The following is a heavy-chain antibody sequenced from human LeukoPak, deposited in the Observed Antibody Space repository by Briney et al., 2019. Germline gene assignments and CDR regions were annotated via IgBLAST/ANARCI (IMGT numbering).Heavy chain of an antibody. Sequence: GGSLRLSCAASGFTVSSNYMSWVRQAPGKGLEWVSVIYSGGNTYYAYSVKGRFTISRDTSKNTLYLQMNSLRAEDTAVFYCAGSSSHLSFDYWGQGTLVTVSS. CDR1: GFTVSSNY. CDR2: IYSGGNT. V-gene: IGHV3-53*01. CDR3: AGSSSHLSFDY. J-gene: IGHJ4*02. D-gene: IGHD6-13*01.